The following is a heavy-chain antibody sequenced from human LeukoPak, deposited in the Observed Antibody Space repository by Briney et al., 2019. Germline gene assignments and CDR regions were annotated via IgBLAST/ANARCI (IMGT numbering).Heavy chain of an antibody. Sequence: GGSLRLSCVASGFTLRNTWMAWVRQAPGKGLEWVANINQDASTKHYVDSVKGRFTISRDSAKNSLYLQMNSLRAEDTAVYYCARDQSGNLDYWGQGTLVTVSA. V-gene: IGHV3-7*01. CDR1: GFTLRNTW. J-gene: IGHJ4*02. CDR2: INQDASTK. D-gene: IGHD1-26*01. CDR3: ARDQSGNLDY.